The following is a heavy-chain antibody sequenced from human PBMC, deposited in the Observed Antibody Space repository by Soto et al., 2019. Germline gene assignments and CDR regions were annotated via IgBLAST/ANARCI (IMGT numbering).Heavy chain of an antibody. CDR2: ISGSGSNT. V-gene: IGHV3-23*01. CDR1: GFTFSTYA. D-gene: IGHD1-26*01. Sequence: PWGSLRLSCAASGFTFSTYAMSWVRQAPGKGLEWVSAISGSGSNTYYADSVKGRFTISRDDSKSILYLQMNSLRAEDTAVYYCARDPSHSYYTLFYYFDYWGQGTLVTVSS. J-gene: IGHJ4*02. CDR3: ARDPSHSYYTLFYYFDY.